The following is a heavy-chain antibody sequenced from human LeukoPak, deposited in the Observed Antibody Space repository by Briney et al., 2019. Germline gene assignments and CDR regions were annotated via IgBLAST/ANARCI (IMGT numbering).Heavy chain of an antibody. J-gene: IGHJ4*02. CDR2: INHSGST. CDR1: GGCFSGYY. CDR3: ARGRDSSGLYYFDY. D-gene: IGHD3-22*01. V-gene: IGHV4-34*01. Sequence: SETLSLTCAVYGGCFSGYYWSWIRQPPGKGLEWIGEINHSGSTNYNPSLKSRVTISVDTSKNQFSLKLSSVTAADTAVYYCARGRDSSGLYYFDYWGQGTLVTVSS.